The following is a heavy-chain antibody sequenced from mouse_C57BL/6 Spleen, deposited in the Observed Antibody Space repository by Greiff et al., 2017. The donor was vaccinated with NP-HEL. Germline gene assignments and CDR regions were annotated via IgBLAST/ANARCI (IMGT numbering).Heavy chain of an antibody. V-gene: IGHV1-82*01. CDR1: GYAFSSSW. CDR3: ARRLDYSGNAMDY. D-gene: IGHD1-1*01. CDR2: IYPGDGDT. J-gene: IGHJ4*01. Sequence: QVQLQQSGPELVKPGASVKISCKASGYAFSSSWMNWVKQRPGKGLEWIGRIYPGDGDTNYNGKFKGKATLTADKSSSTAYMQLSSLTSEDSAVYFWARRLDYSGNAMDYWGQGTSVTVSS.